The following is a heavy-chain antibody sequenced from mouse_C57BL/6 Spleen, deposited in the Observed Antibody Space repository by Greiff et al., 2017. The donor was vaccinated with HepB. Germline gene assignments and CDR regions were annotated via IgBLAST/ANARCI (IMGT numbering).Heavy chain of an antibody. CDR1: GYAFSSSW. J-gene: IGHJ4*01. CDR3: ARLGYYDYGGYAMDY. CDR2: IYPGDGDT. V-gene: IGHV1-82*01. Sequence: VQLQQSGPELVKPGASVKISCKASGYAFSSSWMNWVKQRPGKGLEWIGRIYPGDGDTNYNGKFKGKATLTADKSSSTAYMQLSSLTSEDSAVYFCARLGYYDYGGYAMDYWGQGTSVTVSS. D-gene: IGHD2-4*01.